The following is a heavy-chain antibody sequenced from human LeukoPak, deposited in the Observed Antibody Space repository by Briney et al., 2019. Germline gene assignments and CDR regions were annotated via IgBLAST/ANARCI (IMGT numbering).Heavy chain of an antibody. D-gene: IGHD2-15*01. J-gene: IGHJ4*02. V-gene: IGHV4-59*01. CDR1: GGSISSYY. CDR3: ARDRKDGGADY. CDR2: IYYSGST. Sequence: PSETLSLTSTVSGGSISSYYWSWIRQPPGKGLEWIGYIYYSGSTNYNPSLKSRVTISVDTSKNQFSLKLSSVTAADTAVYYCARDRKDGGADYWGQGTLVTVSS.